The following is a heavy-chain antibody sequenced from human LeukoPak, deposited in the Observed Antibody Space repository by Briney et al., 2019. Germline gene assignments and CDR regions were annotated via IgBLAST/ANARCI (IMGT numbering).Heavy chain of an antibody. D-gene: IGHD6-13*01. V-gene: IGHV4-59*01. CDR3: ARYSSSSYLFDP. Sequence: PSETLSLTCTVSGGSIRSYYWSWIRQPPGKGLAWIGYIHYSGSANYNPSLKSRVTISIDTSKNQFSLELSSVTAADTAVYYCARYSSSSYLFDPWGQGTLVTVSS. CDR1: GGSIRSYY. CDR2: IHYSGSA. J-gene: IGHJ5*02.